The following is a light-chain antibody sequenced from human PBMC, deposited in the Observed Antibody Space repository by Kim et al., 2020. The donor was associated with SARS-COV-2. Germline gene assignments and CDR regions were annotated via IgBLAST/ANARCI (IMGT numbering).Light chain of an antibody. Sequence: QAVVNQEPSLTVSPGETVTLTCASSTGAVTPTHYPYWFQKKPGEVPRTLIFDTGSRHSWTPARFSGSLSGDKAVLTLAGAQPEDEGDYYCLLSFSGIRVFGGGTKLTVL. V-gene: IGLV7-46*01. CDR2: DTG. J-gene: IGLJ3*02. CDR1: TGAVTPTHY. CDR3: LLSFSGIRV.